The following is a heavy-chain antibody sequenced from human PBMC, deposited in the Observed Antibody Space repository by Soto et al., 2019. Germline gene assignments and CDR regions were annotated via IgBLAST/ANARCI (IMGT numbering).Heavy chain of an antibody. CDR3: ARIVDTTYFHYYIDV. D-gene: IGHD5-18*01. Sequence: QVTLKESGPVLVKPTETLTLTCTVSGFSLNNARMGVSWIRQPPGKALEWLAHIFSNDEKSYNTSLRTRITISQDTSKSQVVLTVTNMDPVDTATYYCARIVDTTYFHYYIDVWGKGTTVTVSS. CDR2: IFSNDEK. CDR1: GFSLNNARMG. V-gene: IGHV2-26*01. J-gene: IGHJ6*03.